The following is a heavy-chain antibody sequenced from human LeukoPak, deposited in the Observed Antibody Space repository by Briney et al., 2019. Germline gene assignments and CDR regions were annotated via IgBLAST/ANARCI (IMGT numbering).Heavy chain of an antibody. CDR1: GGSISSGSHY. V-gene: IGHV4-61*02. Sequence: SQTLSLTCTVPGGSISSGSHYWSWIRQPAGKGLEWIGRIYTSGSTNYNPSLKSRVTISVDTSKNQFSLKLSSVTAADAAVYYCARDHSGYDSRGMEWGQGTLVTVSS. CDR2: IYTSGST. D-gene: IGHD5-12*01. CDR3: ARDHSGYDSRGME. J-gene: IGHJ4*02.